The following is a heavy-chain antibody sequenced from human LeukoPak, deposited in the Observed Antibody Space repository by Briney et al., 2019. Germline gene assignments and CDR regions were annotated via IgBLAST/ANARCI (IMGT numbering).Heavy chain of an antibody. V-gene: IGHV3-15*01. CDR2: IKSKTDGGTT. CDR3: TTSETEYYDFWSGYYSY. D-gene: IGHD3-3*01. Sequence: GGSLRLSCAASGFTFSNAWVSWVRQAPGKGLEWVGRIKSKTDGGTTDYAAPVKGRFTISRDDSKNTLYLQMNSLKTEDTAVYYCTTSETEYYDFWSGYYSYWGQGTLVTVSS. CDR1: GFTFSNAW. J-gene: IGHJ4*02.